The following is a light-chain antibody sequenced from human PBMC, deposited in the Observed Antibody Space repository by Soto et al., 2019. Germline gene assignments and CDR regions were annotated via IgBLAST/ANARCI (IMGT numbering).Light chain of an antibody. CDR3: QHYTSYS. V-gene: IGKV1-5*01. CDR1: QSISNW. Sequence: IQLTQSPSTLPASVGDRVTLTCRASQSISNWLAWYQQKPGTAPKLLLYHASILETAVPSSFSGNGSVTECTLTISSLQPGDFATYSCQHYTSYSFGQGSRVEIK. J-gene: IGKJ1*01. CDR2: HAS.